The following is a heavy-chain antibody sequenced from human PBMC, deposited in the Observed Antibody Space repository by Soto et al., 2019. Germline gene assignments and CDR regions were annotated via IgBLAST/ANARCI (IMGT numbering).Heavy chain of an antibody. Sequence: GGSLRLSCAASGFTFSSYSMNWVRQAPGKGLEWISYITNGGTTIYYADSVKGRFTISRDNAKNSLYLHINSLRDDDTAVYYCATPVVRFLEWTTYYWGQGTLVTVSS. D-gene: IGHD3-3*01. J-gene: IGHJ4*02. V-gene: IGHV3-48*02. CDR1: GFTFSSYS. CDR3: ATPVVRFLEWTTYY. CDR2: ITNGGTTI.